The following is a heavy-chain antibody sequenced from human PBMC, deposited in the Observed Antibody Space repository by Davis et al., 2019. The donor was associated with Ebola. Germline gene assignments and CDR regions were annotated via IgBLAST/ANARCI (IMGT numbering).Heavy chain of an antibody. CDR1: GFTFSSYA. J-gene: IGHJ5*02. V-gene: IGHV3-21*01. D-gene: IGHD3-9*01. CDR2: ISSSSSYI. CDR3: ARERESRGYYDILLPGGRFDP. Sequence: GGSLRLSCAASGFTFSSYAMNWVRQAPGKGLEWVSSISSSSSYIYYTDSLKGRFTISRDNAKNSLYLQMNSLRAEDTAVYYCARERESRGYYDILLPGGRFDPWGQGTLVTVSS.